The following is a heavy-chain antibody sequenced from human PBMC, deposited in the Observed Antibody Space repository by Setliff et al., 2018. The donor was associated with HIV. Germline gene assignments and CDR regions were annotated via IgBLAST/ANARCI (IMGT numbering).Heavy chain of an antibody. CDR3: ARGKSGSYDAYDM. Sequence: SETLSLTCAVSGYSISNGYYWGWLRQFPGKGLEWIGSMFHSGNTYYNPSLESRVSMSVDTSTNQVSLQLSSVTAADTAVYYCARGKSGSYDAYDMWGQGTMVTVSS. J-gene: IGHJ3*02. CDR2: MFHSGNT. D-gene: IGHD5-12*01. CDR1: GYSISNGYY. V-gene: IGHV4-38-2*01.